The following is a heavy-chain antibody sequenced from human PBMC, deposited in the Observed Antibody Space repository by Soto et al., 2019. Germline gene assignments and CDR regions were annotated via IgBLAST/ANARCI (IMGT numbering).Heavy chain of an antibody. Sequence: EVQLLESGEAWYRLGGSLSLSWAPPGFPFRTYALAGSRRAQGRGLEWVSAISGGGGSTYYADSVKGRFTISRDNSKNTLYLQMNSLRAEDTAVYYCAKDIYYDSSGYDYWGQGTLVTVSS. V-gene: IGHV3-23*01. CDR2: ISGGGGST. CDR3: AKDIYYDSSGYDY. D-gene: IGHD3-22*01. CDR1: GFPFRTYA. J-gene: IGHJ4*02.